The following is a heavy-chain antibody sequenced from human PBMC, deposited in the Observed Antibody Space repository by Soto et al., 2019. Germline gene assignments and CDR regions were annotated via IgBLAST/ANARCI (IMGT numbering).Heavy chain of an antibody. D-gene: IGHD4-4*01. J-gene: IGHJ5*02. CDR1: GFRFSSHG. Sequence: SLRISFSASGFRFSSHGMHWVRQAPGKGLEWVAVVTFDGSHQYYADSVKGRFTISRDNSRNMVYLQMNSLREDDTAIYFCARSSISDYRGLFDLWGQGIQVTVSS. CDR2: VTFDGSHQ. V-gene: IGHV3-30*03. CDR3: ARSSISDYRGLFDL.